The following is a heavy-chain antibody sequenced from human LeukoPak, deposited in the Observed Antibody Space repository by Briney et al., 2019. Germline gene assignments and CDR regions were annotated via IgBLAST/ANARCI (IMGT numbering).Heavy chain of an antibody. CDR2: INSDGSNT. CDR1: GFTFSSYW. CDR3: AKDSKIVGATFRSYHYMDV. J-gene: IGHJ6*03. D-gene: IGHD1-26*01. Sequence: PGGSLRLSCAASGFTFSSYWMHWVRHAPGKGLVWVSRINSDGSNTNYADSVKGRFTISRVNAKNSLYLQMNSLRAEDTAVYYCAKDSKIVGATFRSYHYMDVWGKGTAVTVSS. V-gene: IGHV3-74*01.